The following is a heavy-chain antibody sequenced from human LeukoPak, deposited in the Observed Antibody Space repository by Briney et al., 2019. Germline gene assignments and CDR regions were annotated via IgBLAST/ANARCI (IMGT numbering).Heavy chain of an antibody. D-gene: IGHD3-22*01. CDR1: GYSFTSHW. CDR3: ARHYSGYENDY. Sequence: GESLKISCQASGYSFTSHWIGWVRQMPGKGLEWMGIIYPGDSSTKYSSSFQGQVTISVDKSITTTYLQWSSLKASDTAMYYCARHYSGYENDYWGQGTLATVSS. J-gene: IGHJ4*02. CDR2: IYPGDSST. V-gene: IGHV5-51*01.